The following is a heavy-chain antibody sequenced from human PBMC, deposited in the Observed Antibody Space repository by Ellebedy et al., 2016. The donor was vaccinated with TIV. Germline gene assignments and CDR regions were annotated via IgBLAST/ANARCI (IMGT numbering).Heavy chain of an antibody. CDR3: ARDFGSSSYKYDF. V-gene: IGHV3-33*01. CDR2: IWFDGTKT. Sequence: PGGSLRLSCAASGFSFSSYGFHWVRQAPGKGLEWVAVIWFDGTKTYYADSVKGRFTISRDDSKDTLYLQMNTLRAEDTAVYYCARDFGSSSYKYDFWGQGALVTVSS. D-gene: IGHD3-3*01. CDR1: GFSFSSYG. J-gene: IGHJ4*02.